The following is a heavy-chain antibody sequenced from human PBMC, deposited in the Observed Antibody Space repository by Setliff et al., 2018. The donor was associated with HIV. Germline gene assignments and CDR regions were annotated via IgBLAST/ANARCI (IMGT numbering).Heavy chain of an antibody. D-gene: IGHD2-15*01. CDR1: GGTFSSYA. CDR2: IIPIFGTA. CDR3: ARDGRLLNAFDI. V-gene: IGHV1-69*05. J-gene: IGHJ3*02. Sequence: GASVKVSCKASGGTFSSYAISWVRQAPGQGPEWMGGIIPIFGTANYAQKFQGRVTITTDESTSTAYMELSSLRSEDTAVYYCARDGRLLNAFDIWGQGTMVTVSS.